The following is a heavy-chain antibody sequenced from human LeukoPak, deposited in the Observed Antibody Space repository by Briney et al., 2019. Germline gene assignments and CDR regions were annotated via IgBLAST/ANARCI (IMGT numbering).Heavy chain of an antibody. D-gene: IGHD3-16*01. CDR2: LSTSGGVT. J-gene: IGHJ3*02. CDR1: GLSFRNYD. V-gene: IGHV3-23*01. CDR3: AKSRSGWGDFDI. Sequence: GGSLRLSCAASGLSFRNYDIHWVRQAPGKGLEWVSALSTSGGVTHYADSLKGRFTISRDKSKNTLYLQMNSLRADDTAVYYCAKSRSGWGDFDIWGQGTMVTVSS.